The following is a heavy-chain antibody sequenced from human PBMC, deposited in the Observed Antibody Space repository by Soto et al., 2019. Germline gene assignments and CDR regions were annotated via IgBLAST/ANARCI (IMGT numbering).Heavy chain of an antibody. CDR3: AIADDYDSWSDYASPDYYYGMDV. CDR2: TYYRSKWYN. D-gene: IGHD3-3*01. V-gene: IGHV6-1*01. J-gene: IGHJ6*02. Sequence: PSQTLSLTCAISGDRVSSNSAAWNWIRQSPSRGLEWLGGTYYRSKWYNDYAVSVKSRITINPDTSKNQFSLQLNSVTPEDTAVYYCAIADDYDSWSDYASPDYYYGMDVWGQGTTVTVAS. CDR1: GDRVSSNSAA.